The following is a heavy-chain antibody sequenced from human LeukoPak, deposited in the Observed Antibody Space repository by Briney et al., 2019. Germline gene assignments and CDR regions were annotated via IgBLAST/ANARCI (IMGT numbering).Heavy chain of an antibody. J-gene: IGHJ4*02. Sequence: SETLSLTCAVYGGSFSGYYWSWIRQPPGKGLEWIGEINHSGSTNYNPSLKSRVTISVDTSKNQFSLKLSSVTAADTAVYYCARGPQLGYWGQGTLVTVSS. CDR3: ARGPQLGY. CDR2: INHSGST. CDR1: GGSFSGYY. V-gene: IGHV4-34*01. D-gene: IGHD2-2*01.